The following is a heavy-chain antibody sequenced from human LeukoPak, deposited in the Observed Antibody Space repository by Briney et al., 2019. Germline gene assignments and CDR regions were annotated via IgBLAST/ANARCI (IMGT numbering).Heavy chain of an antibody. Sequence: ASVKVSCKVSGYTFTDYYMHWVQQAPGKGLEWMGLVDPEDGETIYAEKFQGRVTITADTSTDTAYMELSSLRSEDTAVYHCAAELRYSGSYLSYWGQGTLVTVSS. D-gene: IGHD1-26*01. J-gene: IGHJ4*02. CDR3: AAELRYSGSYLSY. CDR2: VDPEDGET. V-gene: IGHV1-69-2*01. CDR1: GYTFTDYY.